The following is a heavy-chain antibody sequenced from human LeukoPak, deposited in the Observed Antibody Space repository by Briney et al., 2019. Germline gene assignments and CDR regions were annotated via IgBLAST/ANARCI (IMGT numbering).Heavy chain of an antibody. CDR1: GYTFTSYY. CDR3: ARARTQLWLRVWFDP. CDR2: IIPIFGTA. V-gene: IGHV1-69*13. D-gene: IGHD5-18*01. J-gene: IGHJ5*02. Sequence: SVKVSCKASGYTFTSYYMHWVRQAPGQGLEWMGGIIPIFGTANYAQKFQGRVTITADESTSTAYMELSSLRSEDTAVYYCARARTQLWLRVWFDPWGQGTLVTVSS.